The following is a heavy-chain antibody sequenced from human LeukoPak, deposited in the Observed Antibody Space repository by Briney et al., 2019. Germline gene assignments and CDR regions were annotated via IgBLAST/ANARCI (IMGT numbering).Heavy chain of an antibody. V-gene: IGHV3-7*03. J-gene: IGHJ4*02. D-gene: IGHD3-10*01. CDR2: INEDGSEK. Sequence: GGSLRLSCEGTGFSFGIYWMSWVRQAPGKGLEWVANINEDGSEKYYVDSVKGRFTVSRDNSKNTLYLQMNSLRPEDTAMYYCAKRNTMVRGGPSFDYWGQGILVTVSS. CDR3: AKRNTMVRGGPSFDY. CDR1: GFSFGIYW.